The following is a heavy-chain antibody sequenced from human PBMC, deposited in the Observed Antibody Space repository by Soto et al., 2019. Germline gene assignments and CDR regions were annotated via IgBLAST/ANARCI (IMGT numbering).Heavy chain of an antibody. Sequence: GGSLRLSCAASGFTFINYWMHWVRQAPGKGPVWVSRINSDGGSTTYADSVKGRFTISRDNAKNSLYLQMNSLRDEDTAVYYCARNYYDSSGYFLDWFDPWGQGTLVTVSS. D-gene: IGHD3-22*01. CDR1: GFTFINYW. V-gene: IGHV3-74*01. CDR2: INSDGGST. CDR3: ARNYYDSSGYFLDWFDP. J-gene: IGHJ5*02.